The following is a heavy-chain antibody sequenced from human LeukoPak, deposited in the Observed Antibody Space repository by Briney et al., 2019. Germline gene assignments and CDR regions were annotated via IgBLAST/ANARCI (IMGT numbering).Heavy chain of an antibody. J-gene: IGHJ4*02. CDR3: AKAQYYDFWSGYYLDY. CDR1: GFTFSSYA. V-gene: IGHV3-23*01. Sequence: PGGSLRLSCAAPGFTFSSYAMSWVRQAPGKGLEWVSAISGSGGSTYYADSVKGRFTISRDNSKNTLYLQMNSLRAEDTAVYYCAKAQYYDFWSGYYLDYWGQGTLVTVSS. D-gene: IGHD3-3*01. CDR2: ISGSGGST.